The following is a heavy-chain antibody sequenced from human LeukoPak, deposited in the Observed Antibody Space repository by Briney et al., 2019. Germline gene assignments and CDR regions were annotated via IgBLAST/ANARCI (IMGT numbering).Heavy chain of an antibody. D-gene: IGHD2-2*01. V-gene: IGHV3-21*01. CDR1: GFTFSSYS. Sequence: GGSLRLSCEASGFTFSSYSMNWVRQAPGKGLEWVSSISSSGSYIYYADSVKGRFTISRDNAKNLLYLQMNSLRAEDTAVYYCARWATRGKYDFDYWGQGILVTASS. J-gene: IGHJ4*02. CDR3: ARWATRGKYDFDY. CDR2: ISSSGSYI.